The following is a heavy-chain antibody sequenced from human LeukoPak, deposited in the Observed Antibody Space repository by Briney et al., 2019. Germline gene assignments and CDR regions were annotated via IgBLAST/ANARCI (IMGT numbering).Heavy chain of an antibody. J-gene: IGHJ5*02. CDR1: GLTFSEYA. V-gene: IGHV3-23*01. CDR2: IGGSGVSA. D-gene: IGHD6-19*01. Sequence: GGSLRLSCAGSGLTFSEYAMSWVRQAPGKGLEWVSLIGGSGVSAYYADSVKGRFTISRDNSKNTLYLQMNSLRAEDTAVYYCAKDTRYSIGVSWFDPWGQGTLVTVSS. CDR3: AKDTRYSIGVSWFDP.